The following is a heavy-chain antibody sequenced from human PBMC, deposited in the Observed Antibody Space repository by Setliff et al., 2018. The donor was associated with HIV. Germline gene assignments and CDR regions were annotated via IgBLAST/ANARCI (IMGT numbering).Heavy chain of an antibody. V-gene: IGHV1-3*01. CDR1: GYTFTAYY. CDR3: ASGMKWDTAMGDAFDI. D-gene: IGHD5-18*01. Sequence: GASVKVSCKASGYTFTAYYIHWVRQAPGQGLEWMGRITVGDGNTKYSQKFQGRVTITRDSSADTSYMELSSLKSDDTAIYFCASGMKWDTAMGDAFDIWGQGTMVTVSS. CDR2: ITVGDGNT. J-gene: IGHJ3*02.